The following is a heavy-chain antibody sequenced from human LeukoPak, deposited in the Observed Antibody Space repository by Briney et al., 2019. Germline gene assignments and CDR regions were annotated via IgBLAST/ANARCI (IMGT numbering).Heavy chain of an antibody. Sequence: GGSVRLSCGASGFTFSSYWMHWVRQAPGKGLVWVSRINPDGSTTNYADSMQGRFTISRDNAKNMLYLQMNSLRAEDTAVYYCVRDLRESDFWGQGTLVTVSS. J-gene: IGHJ4*02. CDR1: GFTFSSYW. CDR3: VRDLRESDF. CDR2: INPDGSTT. V-gene: IGHV3-74*01.